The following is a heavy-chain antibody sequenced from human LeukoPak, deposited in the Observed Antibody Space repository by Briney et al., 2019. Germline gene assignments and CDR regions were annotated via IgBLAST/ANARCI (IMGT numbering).Heavy chain of an antibody. CDR1: AGSISSYY. CDR2: IYYSGST. CDR3: ARELLYGEYDY. D-gene: IGHD4-17*01. V-gene: IGHV4-59*01. J-gene: IGHJ4*02. Sequence: SETLSLTCTVSAGSISSYYGSWIRQPPEKGLEWIGYIYYSGSTNYNPSLKSRVPISVATSKNQFSLKLSSVTAADTAVYYCARELLYGEYDYWGQGTLVTVS.